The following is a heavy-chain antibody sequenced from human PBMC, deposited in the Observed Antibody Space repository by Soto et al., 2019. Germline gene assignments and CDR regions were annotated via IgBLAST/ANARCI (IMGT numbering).Heavy chain of an antibody. J-gene: IGHJ6*02. Sequence: QVQLVQSGAEVKKPGSSVKVSCKASGGTFSSYGIAWVRQAPGQGLGWMGGILPVFGTPNYAQKFRGRVTISADECKITAYMELISLTSEATAVYHCAVRSSYAHYYYALDVWGQGTTVTVSS. CDR1: GGTFSSYG. CDR2: ILPVFGTP. D-gene: IGHD3-10*01. V-gene: IGHV1-69*01. CDR3: AVRSSYAHYYYALDV.